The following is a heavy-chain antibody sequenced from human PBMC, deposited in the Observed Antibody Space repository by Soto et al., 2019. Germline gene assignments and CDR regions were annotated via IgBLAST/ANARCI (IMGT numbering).Heavy chain of an antibody. J-gene: IGHJ6*02. CDR3: AREPNGSIAAACYGMAV. D-gene: IGHD6-13*01. Sequence: QVQLVESGGGVVQPGRSLRLSCAASGFTFSSYCMHWVRQAPGKGLEWVAVIWYDGSNKYYSDSVKGRFTISRDNSKTTLYLQMNSLRAEDTAVYYGAREPNGSIAAACYGMAVCGHGTTVTVCS. CDR1: GFTFSSYC. CDR2: IWYDGSNK. V-gene: IGHV3-33*01.